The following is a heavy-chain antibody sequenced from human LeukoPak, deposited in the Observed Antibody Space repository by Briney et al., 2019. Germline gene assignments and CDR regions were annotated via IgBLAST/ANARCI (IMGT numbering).Heavy chain of an antibody. J-gene: IGHJ3*02. D-gene: IGHD2/OR15-2a*01. CDR3: ARDRVPREYYRRSLADAFDI. V-gene: IGHV4-59*01. CDR2: IYYTGNT. Sequence: SETLSLTCTVSGGSIGGFYWNWIRQSPEKGLECIGYIYYTGNTDYNPSLKSRVTISVDTSKNQFSLKLTSVTAADTAVYYCARDRVPREYYRRSLADAFDIWGQGTLVTVSP. CDR1: GGSIGGFY.